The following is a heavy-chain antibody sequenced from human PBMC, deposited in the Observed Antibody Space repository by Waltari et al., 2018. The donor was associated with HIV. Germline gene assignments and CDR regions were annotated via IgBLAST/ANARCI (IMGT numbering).Heavy chain of an antibody. D-gene: IGHD3-9*01. V-gene: IGHV1-18*01. J-gene: IGHJ3*02. Sequence: VQSGGVMKKPGASVRVSCQAFEYTFTNYGLSWVRQAPGHGLQWVGWINPMNGDTKYAQNFQGRVTLTTDTSTLTAYMDLRGLRPGDTAIYYCARAGFYNMLTGYRAAASHIWGQGAMVIVSS. CDR2: INPMNGDT. CDR3: ARAGFYNMLTGYRAAASHI. CDR1: EYTFTNYG.